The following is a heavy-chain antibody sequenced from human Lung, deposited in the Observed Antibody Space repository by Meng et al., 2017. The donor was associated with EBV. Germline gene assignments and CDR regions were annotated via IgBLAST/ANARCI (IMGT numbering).Heavy chain of an antibody. J-gene: IGHJ4*02. V-gene: IGHV4-34*01. Sequence: GPLQEWGAGVLKPSGTHSLTCGVSGSSFSSSYWSWIRQPPGKGLEWIGQINYSGITNYNPSLKSRVTISVDTSKNQFSLSLNSVTAADTAVYYCARGGTSSAPFDYWGQGTLVTVSS. CDR3: ARGGTSSAPFDY. CDR1: GSSFSSSY. CDR2: INYSGIT. D-gene: IGHD2-2*01.